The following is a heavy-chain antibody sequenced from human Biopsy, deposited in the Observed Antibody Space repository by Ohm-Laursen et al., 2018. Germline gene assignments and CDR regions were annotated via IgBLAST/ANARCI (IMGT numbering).Heavy chain of an antibody. CDR3: ARDPIVGSKADGMDV. J-gene: IGHJ6*02. CDR1: GFPFTGFS. V-gene: IGHV3-33*08. Sequence: SLRLSCAASGFPFTGFSMDWVRQAPGKGLEWVSIIWYDGSNEYYADSVKGRFTISRDNSKNTVFLQMSSLRAEDTGVYYCARDPIVGSKADGMDVWGQGTTVTVSS. CDR2: IWYDGSNE. D-gene: IGHD1-26*01.